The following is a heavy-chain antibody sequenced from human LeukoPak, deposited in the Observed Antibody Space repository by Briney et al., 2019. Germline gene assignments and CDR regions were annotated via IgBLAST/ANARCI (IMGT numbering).Heavy chain of an antibody. V-gene: IGHV3-21*01. CDR2: ITRSSIYI. CDR1: GFTFSSYT. Sequence: GGSLRLSCGASGFTFSSYTMNWVRQAPGKGLEWVSSITRSSIYICYADSVKGRFTISRDNAKNTLYLQMNSLRAEDTAVYYCARDIWYYYYMDVWGKGTTVTISS. J-gene: IGHJ6*03. CDR3: ARDIWYYYYMDV.